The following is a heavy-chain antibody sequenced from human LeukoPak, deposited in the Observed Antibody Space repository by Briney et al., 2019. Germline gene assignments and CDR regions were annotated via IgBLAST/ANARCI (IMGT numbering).Heavy chain of an antibody. Sequence: ASVKVSCKASGYTFTSYGISWVRQAPGQGLEWIGWLSAYNGNTNYAQKLPGRVTMTTDTSTSTAYMELRSLRSDDTAVYYCARVPVLLWFGEPHSYFDYWGQGTLVTVSS. D-gene: IGHD3-10*01. J-gene: IGHJ4*02. CDR3: ARVPVLLWFGEPHSYFDY. CDR2: LSAYNGNT. V-gene: IGHV1-18*04. CDR1: GYTFTSYG.